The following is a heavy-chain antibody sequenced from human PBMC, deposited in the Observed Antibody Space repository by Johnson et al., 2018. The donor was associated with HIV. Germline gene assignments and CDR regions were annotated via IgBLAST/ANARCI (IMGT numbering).Heavy chain of an antibody. CDR3: AKDVGNYWPDSFDI. D-gene: IGHD3-22*01. J-gene: IGHJ3*02. V-gene: IGHV3-30-3*01. CDR1: GFTFSSYA. CDR2: ISYDGSNK. Sequence: QVQLVESGGGLVKPGGSLRLSCAASGFTFSSYAMHWVRQAPGKGLEWVAVISYDGSNKYYADSVQGRFTISRDKSENTLYLQMNSLRDEDTAVYYCAKDVGNYWPDSFDIWGQGTMVTVSS.